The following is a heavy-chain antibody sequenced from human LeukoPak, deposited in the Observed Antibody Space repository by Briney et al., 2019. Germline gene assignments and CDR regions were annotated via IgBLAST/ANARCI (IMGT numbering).Heavy chain of an antibody. D-gene: IGHD3-22*01. J-gene: IGHJ3*02. CDR2: IYYSGST. Sequence: SETLSLTCTVSGGSISSGGYYWSWIRQHPGKGLEWIGYIYYSGSTCYNPSLKSRVTISVDTSKNQFSLKLSSVTAADTAVYYCAREVSDYYDSSGYQTREGCAFDIWGQGTMVTVSS. CDR3: AREVSDYYDSSGYQTREGCAFDI. V-gene: IGHV4-31*03. CDR1: GGSISSGGYY.